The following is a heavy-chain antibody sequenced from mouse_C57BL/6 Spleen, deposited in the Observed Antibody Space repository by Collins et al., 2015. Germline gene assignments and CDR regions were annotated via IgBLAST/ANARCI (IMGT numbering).Heavy chain of an antibody. V-gene: IGHV1-67*01. CDR3: ARGGEYGNPYAMDY. J-gene: IGHJ4*01. Sequence: QVQLQQSGPELVRPGVSVKISCKGSGYTFTDYAMHWVKQSHAKSLEWIGVISTYYGNTNYNQKFKGKATMTVDKSSSTAYMELARLTSEDSAIYYCARGGEYGNPYAMDYWGQGTSVTVSS. D-gene: IGHD2-10*02. CDR1: GYTFTDYA. CDR2: ISTYYGNT.